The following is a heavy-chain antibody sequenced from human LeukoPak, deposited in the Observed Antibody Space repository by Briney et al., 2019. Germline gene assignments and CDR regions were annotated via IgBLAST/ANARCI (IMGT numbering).Heavy chain of an antibody. CDR1: DYSISSGYC. V-gene: IGHV4-38-2*02. CDR3: VRQGPEVVVSFIAGGDY. CDR2: ISHSGST. J-gene: IGHJ4*02. Sequence: SETLSLTCTVSDYSISSGYCWGWIRQPPGKGLEWIGSISHSGSTYFSPSLKSRVTISVDTSKNQFSLKLTSVTAADTAVYYCVRQGPEVVVSFIAGGDYWGQGILVTVSS. D-gene: IGHD3-22*01.